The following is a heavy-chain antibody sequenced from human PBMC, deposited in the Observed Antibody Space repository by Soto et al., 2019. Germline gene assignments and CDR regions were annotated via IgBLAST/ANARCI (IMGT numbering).Heavy chain of an antibody. Sequence: EVQLLESGGGLVQPGGSLRLSCAASGFTFSSYAMSWVRQAPGKGLEWVSAISGSGGSTYYVDSVKGRFTISRDNSNNTLYLQMNSLRAEDTAVYYCAKDRYGDFSSTSCPNWFDHWGQGTLVPVSS. J-gene: IGHJ5*02. V-gene: IGHV3-23*01. D-gene: IGHD2-2*01. CDR3: AKDRYGDFSSTSCPNWFDH. CDR1: GFTFSSYA. CDR2: ISGSGGST.